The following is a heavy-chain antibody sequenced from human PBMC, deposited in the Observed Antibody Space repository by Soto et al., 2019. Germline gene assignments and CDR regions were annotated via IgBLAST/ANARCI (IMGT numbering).Heavy chain of an antibody. CDR3: AKQVYSSSWYLFDY. Sequence: GASVKVSCRASGYTFTGYYMHWVRQAPGQGLEWMGGIIPIFGTANYAQKFQGRVTITADESTSTAYMELSSLRSEDTAVYYCAKQVYSSSWYLFDYWGQGTLVTVSS. CDR1: GYTFTGYY. V-gene: IGHV1-69*13. D-gene: IGHD6-13*01. J-gene: IGHJ4*02. CDR2: IIPIFGTA.